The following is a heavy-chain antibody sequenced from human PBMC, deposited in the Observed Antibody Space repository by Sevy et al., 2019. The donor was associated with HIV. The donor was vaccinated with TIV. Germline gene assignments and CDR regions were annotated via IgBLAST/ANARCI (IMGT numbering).Heavy chain of an antibody. J-gene: IGHJ4*02. V-gene: IGHV3-33*01. CDR1: GLTPSTYG. Sequence: GGSLRLSCAASGLTPSTYGIHWVRQAPGKGLEWVAVIGYDGNNKFYADSVKGRFTISRDDSKNTVFLQVDSLRAEDTAVYYCARDPRIYGDYLLAYFDYWGQGTLVTVSS. CDR3: ARDPRIYGDYLLAYFDY. CDR2: IGYDGNNK. D-gene: IGHD4-17*01.